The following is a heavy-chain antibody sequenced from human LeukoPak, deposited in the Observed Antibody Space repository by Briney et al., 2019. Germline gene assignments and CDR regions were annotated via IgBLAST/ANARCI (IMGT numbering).Heavy chain of an antibody. CDR3: AKAMRGSALVFDY. V-gene: IGHV3-23*01. Sequence: GGSLRLSCAASGFTLSNYAMSWVRQAPGKGLEWVSTITGSGGSTYYADSVKGRFTISRGNSKNTLYLQMNSLGAEDTAVFYCAKAMRGSALVFDYWGQGTLVTVSS. D-gene: IGHD2-15*01. CDR1: GFTLSNYA. J-gene: IGHJ4*02. CDR2: ITGSGGST.